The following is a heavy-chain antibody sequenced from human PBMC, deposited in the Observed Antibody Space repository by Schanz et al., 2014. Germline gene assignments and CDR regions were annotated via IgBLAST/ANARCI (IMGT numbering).Heavy chain of an antibody. Sequence: EVQLVESGGGLVQPGGSLSLSCAASGFTVSSNYMSWVRQAPGKGLEWVSVIYGGGITYYADSVKGRFTISRDSSRNTLYLQMNSLRAEDTAVYYCASLYDREYFDYWGQGTTVTVSS. CDR3: ASLYDREYFDY. J-gene: IGHJ4*03. D-gene: IGHD2-8*01. V-gene: IGHV3-66*01. CDR1: GFTVSSNY. CDR2: IYGGGIT.